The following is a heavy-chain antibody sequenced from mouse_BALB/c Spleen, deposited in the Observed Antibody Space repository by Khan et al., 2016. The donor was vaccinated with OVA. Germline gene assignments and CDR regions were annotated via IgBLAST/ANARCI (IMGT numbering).Heavy chain of an antibody. CDR1: GFNIKDTY. V-gene: IGHV14-3*02. Sequence: EVQLQQSGAELVKPGASVKLSCTASGFNIKDTYMHWVKQRPEQGLEWIGRIDPANGISKYDPKFQGKATITADTSSNPAYLQHSSLTSEDTAVYYWARDYWDVFAYWGQGTLVTVSA. CDR2: IDPANGIS. D-gene: IGHD4-1*01. CDR3: ARDYWDVFAY. J-gene: IGHJ3*01.